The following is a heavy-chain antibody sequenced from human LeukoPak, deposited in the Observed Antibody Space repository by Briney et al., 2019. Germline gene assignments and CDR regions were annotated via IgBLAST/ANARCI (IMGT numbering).Heavy chain of an antibody. Sequence: GGSLRLSCAASGFTFDDYAMHWVRQAPGKGLEWVSGISWNSGSIGYADSVKGRFTISRDNAKNSLYLQMNSLRAEDTALYYCAKGYCSGTSCYTLRFNWFDPWGQGTQVTVSS. J-gene: IGHJ5*02. CDR2: ISWNSGSI. V-gene: IGHV3-9*01. CDR3: AKGYCSGTSCYTLRFNWFDP. D-gene: IGHD2-2*02. CDR1: GFTFDDYA.